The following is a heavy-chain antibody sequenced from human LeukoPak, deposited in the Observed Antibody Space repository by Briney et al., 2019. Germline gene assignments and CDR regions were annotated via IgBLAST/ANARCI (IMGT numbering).Heavy chain of an antibody. CDR2: ISSSGSTI. J-gene: IGHJ4*02. CDR1: GFTFSDYA. Sequence: GGSLRLSCAASGFTFSDYAMNWVRQAPGKGLEWVSYISSSGSTIYYADSVKGRFTISRDNAKNSLYLQMNSLRAGDTAVYYCARDSFRGSYSDYWGQGTLVTVSS. CDR3: ARDSFRGSYSDY. D-gene: IGHD1-26*01. V-gene: IGHV3-48*03.